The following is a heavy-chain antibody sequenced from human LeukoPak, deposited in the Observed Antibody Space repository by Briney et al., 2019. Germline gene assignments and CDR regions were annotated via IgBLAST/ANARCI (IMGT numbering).Heavy chain of an antibody. J-gene: IGHJ4*02. D-gene: IGHD1-26*01. CDR1: GYTFTGYY. CDR2: INPNSGGT. Sequence: ASVKVSCKAPGYTFTGYYMHWVRQAPGQGLEWMGWINPNSGGTNYAQKFQGRVTMTRDTSISTAYMELSRLRSDDTAVYYCARDPIVGATRYFDYWGQGTLVTVSS. V-gene: IGHV1-2*02. CDR3: ARDPIVGATRYFDY.